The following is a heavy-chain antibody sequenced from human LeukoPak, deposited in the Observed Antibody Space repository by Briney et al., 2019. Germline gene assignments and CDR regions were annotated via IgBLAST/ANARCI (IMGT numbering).Heavy chain of an antibody. D-gene: IGHD6-19*01. Sequence: PGGSLRLSCASTGLTYSCYAMNGVRQAPGRGLEGVAAISGSGGSTYSADSVKGRFTISRDNSKNTLYLQMNSLRAEDTAVYYCAKDRRSGWYIFNFDYWGQGTLVTVSS. CDR1: GLTYSCYA. CDR2: ISGSGGST. V-gene: IGHV3-23*01. J-gene: IGHJ4*02. CDR3: AKDRRSGWYIFNFDY.